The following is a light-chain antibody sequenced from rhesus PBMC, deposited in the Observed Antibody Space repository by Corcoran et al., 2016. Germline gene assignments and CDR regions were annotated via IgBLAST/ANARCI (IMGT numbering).Light chain of an antibody. Sequence: DIQMTQSPSSLSASVGDKVTITCRASQGISSWLAWYQQQPGKAPKLLDYKESSLQSGVPSRFSGSGSGTDFTLTISSLQPEDFATYYCLQYSRSPYSFGQGTKVEIK. V-gene: IGKV1-22*01. CDR1: QGISSW. CDR2: KES. CDR3: LQYSRSPYS. J-gene: IGKJ2*01.